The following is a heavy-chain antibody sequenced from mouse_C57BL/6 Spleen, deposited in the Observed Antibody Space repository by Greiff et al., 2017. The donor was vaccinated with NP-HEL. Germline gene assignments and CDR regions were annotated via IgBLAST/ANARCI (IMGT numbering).Heavy chain of an antibody. Sequence: EVKLMESGGGLVKPGGSLKLSCAASGFTFSSYTMSWVRQTPEKRLEWVATISGGGGNTYYPDSVTGRFTISRDNAKNTLYLQMSSLRSEDTALYYCASTGGYSYYFDYWGQGTTLTVSS. D-gene: IGHD2-12*01. J-gene: IGHJ2*01. CDR3: ASTGGYSYYFDY. CDR1: GFTFSSYT. CDR2: ISGGGGNT. V-gene: IGHV5-9*01.